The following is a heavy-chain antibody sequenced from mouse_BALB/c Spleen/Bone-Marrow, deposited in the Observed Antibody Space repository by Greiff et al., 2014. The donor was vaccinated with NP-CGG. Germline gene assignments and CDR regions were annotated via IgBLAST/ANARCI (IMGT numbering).Heavy chain of an antibody. CDR1: GYTFTDNW. D-gene: IGHD2-4*01. J-gene: IGHJ4*01. CDR2: IDTSDSYT. V-gene: IGHV1-69*01. Sequence: VHLVESGAELGMPGASVKMSCKASGYTFTDNWIYWVKQRPGQGLEWIGAIDTSDSYTNYKQKFMGKASLTVDASSSTAYMQVSSLTSDDSAVYYCARGGHDFSLDYWGQGTSVTVSS. CDR3: ARGGHDFSLDY.